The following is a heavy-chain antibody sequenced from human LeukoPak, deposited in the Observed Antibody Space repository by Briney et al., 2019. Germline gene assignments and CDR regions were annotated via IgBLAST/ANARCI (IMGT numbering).Heavy chain of an antibody. CDR1: GGSFSGYY. D-gene: IGHD6-13*01. CDR3: ARDYSGYSSSQPGVHYYYYYYMDV. J-gene: IGHJ6*03. CDR2: INHSGST. Sequence: KPSETLSLTCAVYGGSFSGYYWSWIRQPPGKGLEWIGEINHSGSTNYNPSLKSRVTISVDTSKNQFSLKLSSVTAADTAVYYCARDYSGYSSSQPGVHYYYYYYMDVWGKGTTVTVSS. V-gene: IGHV4-34*01.